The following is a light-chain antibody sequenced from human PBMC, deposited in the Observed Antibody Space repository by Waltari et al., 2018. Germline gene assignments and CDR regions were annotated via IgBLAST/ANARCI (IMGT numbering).Light chain of an antibody. CDR1: SSVSTSY. Sequence: EIVLTQSPTSMAVSQGERVTISCTASSSVSTSYLHWYQQKPGFPPRLLVYRIASLSSVVPARFSGSGSGTSYTLTISSMEAEDAANYYCQQGHSIPPTFGQGTKVEIK. CDR3: QQGHSIPPT. CDR2: RIA. J-gene: IGKJ1*01. V-gene: IGKV3D-7*01.